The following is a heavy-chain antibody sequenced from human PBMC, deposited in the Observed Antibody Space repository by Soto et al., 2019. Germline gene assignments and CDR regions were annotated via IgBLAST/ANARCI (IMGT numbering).Heavy chain of an antibody. CDR1: GGSISSGGYY. CDR3: AREEVAYYGSGSYNWFDP. V-gene: IGHV4-31*03. D-gene: IGHD3-10*01. Sequence: PSETLSLTCTVSGGSISSGGYYWSWIRQHPGKGLEWIGYIYYSGSTYYNPSLKSRVTISVDTSKNQFSLKLSSVTAADTAVYYCAREEVAYYGSGSYNWFDPWGQGTLVTVSS. CDR2: IYYSGST. J-gene: IGHJ5*02.